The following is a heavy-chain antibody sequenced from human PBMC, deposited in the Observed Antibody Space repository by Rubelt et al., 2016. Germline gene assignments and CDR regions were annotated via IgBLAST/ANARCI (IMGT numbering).Heavy chain of an antibody. Sequence: QLQLQESGSGLVKPSQTLSLTCAVSGGSISSGGYSWSWIRQPPGKGLEWIGYIFHSGPPSYNPSLKSRVPIPIDTSKNQFSLKLSAVTAADTAVYYCARGNTALVSLNYWGQGTLVTVSS. V-gene: IGHV4-30-2*01. CDR1: GGSISSGGYS. CDR3: ARGNTALVSLNY. CDR2: IFHSGPP. J-gene: IGHJ4*02. D-gene: IGHD5-18*01.